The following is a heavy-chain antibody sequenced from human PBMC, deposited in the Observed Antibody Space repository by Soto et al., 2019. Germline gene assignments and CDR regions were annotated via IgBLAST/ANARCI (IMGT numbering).Heavy chain of an antibody. J-gene: IGHJ4*02. V-gene: IGHV3-15*01. CDR1: GFTLSNAW. CDR3: TTGKESTVFYFLKWLFHD. Sequence: GGSLRLSCAASGFTLSNAWMGWVRQAPGKGLEWVGRISSKADGGTTDYPAPVKGRFTISRDDLKNTLYLQINSLETEDTAVYFCTTGKESTVFYFLKWLFHDWGQGIQVTVSS. D-gene: IGHD3-3*01. CDR2: ISSKADGGTT.